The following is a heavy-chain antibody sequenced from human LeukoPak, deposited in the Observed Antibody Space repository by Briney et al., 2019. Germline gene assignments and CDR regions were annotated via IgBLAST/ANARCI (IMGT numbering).Heavy chain of an antibody. CDR1: GSTFSSYG. D-gene: IGHD3-10*01. J-gene: IGHJ3*02. V-gene: IGHV3-30*18. CDR2: ISYDGSNK. CDR3: AKGPVWFGESEGAFDI. Sequence: PGGSLRLSCAASGSTFSSYGMHWVRQAPGKGLEWVAVISYDGSNKYYADSVKGRFTISRDNSKNTLYLQMNSLRAEDTAVYYCAKGPVWFGESEGAFDIWGQGTMVTVSS.